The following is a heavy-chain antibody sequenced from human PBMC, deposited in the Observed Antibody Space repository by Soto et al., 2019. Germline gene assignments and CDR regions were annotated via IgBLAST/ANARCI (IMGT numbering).Heavy chain of an antibody. V-gene: IGHV3-33*01. Sequence: GGSLRLSCAASGFTFSSYGMHWVRQAPGKGLEWVAVIWYDGSNKYYADSVKGRFTISRDNSKNTLYLQMNSLRAEDTAVYYCARDYVYGSGSYLGDAKYYYGMDVWGQGTTVTVSS. D-gene: IGHD3-10*01. CDR2: IWYDGSNK. CDR1: GFTFSSYG. J-gene: IGHJ6*02. CDR3: ARDYVYGSGSYLGDAKYYYGMDV.